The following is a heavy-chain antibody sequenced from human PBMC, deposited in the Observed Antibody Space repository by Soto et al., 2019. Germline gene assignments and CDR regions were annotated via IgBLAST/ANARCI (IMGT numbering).Heavy chain of an antibody. Sequence: GGSLRLSCAASGFTFSSYGMRWVRQAPGKGLEWVAVIWYDGSNKYYADSVKGRFTISRDNSKNTLYLQMNSLRAEDTAVYYCARDPGRGAYYDFWSGPHTYYYGMDVWGQGTTVTVSS. CDR2: IWYDGSNK. D-gene: IGHD3-3*01. CDR1: GFTFSSYG. CDR3: ARDPGRGAYYDFWSGPHTYYYGMDV. V-gene: IGHV3-33*01. J-gene: IGHJ6*02.